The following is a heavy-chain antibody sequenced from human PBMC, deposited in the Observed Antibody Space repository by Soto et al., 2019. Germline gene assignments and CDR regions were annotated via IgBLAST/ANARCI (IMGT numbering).Heavy chain of an antibody. Sequence: QVQLVESGGGVVQPGRSLRLSCAASGFTFGTYGIHWVRQAPGKGLEWMAVISYDGNNKYYADSVKGRFTISRDNSKNTLYLQMSSLRAEDTAVYYCAKSVYNWNDGFFDYWGQGTLVTVSS. J-gene: IGHJ4*02. V-gene: IGHV3-30*18. CDR3: AKSVYNWNDGFFDY. CDR2: ISYDGNNK. CDR1: GFTFGTYG. D-gene: IGHD1-1*01.